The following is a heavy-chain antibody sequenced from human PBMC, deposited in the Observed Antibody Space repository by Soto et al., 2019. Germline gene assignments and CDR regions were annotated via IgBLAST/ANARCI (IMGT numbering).Heavy chain of an antibody. Sequence: GESLKISCKGSGYSFAGYWITWVRQKPGKGLEWMGRIDPSDSQTYYSPSFRGHVTISVTKSITTVFLQWSSLRASDTAMYYCARQIYDSDNGPNFQYYFDSWGQGTPVTVSS. V-gene: IGHV5-10-1*01. CDR3: ARQIYDSDNGPNFQYYFDS. J-gene: IGHJ4*02. CDR2: IDPSDSQT. D-gene: IGHD3-22*01. CDR1: GYSFAGYW.